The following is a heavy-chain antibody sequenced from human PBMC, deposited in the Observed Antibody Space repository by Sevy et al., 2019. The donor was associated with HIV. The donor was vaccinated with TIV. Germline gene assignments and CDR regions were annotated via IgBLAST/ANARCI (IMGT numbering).Heavy chain of an antibody. Sequence: GGSLRLSCAASGLTFSHYAMHWIRQAPGKGLEWVAAISFDGASRNYADSVRGRFTISRDDSKNTVYLHMRGLRSEDTAVYFCAKDHAVTTEWVVFDSWGQGTLVTVSS. CDR3: AKDHAVTTEWVVFDS. V-gene: IGHV3-30*18. J-gene: IGHJ4*02. CDR1: GLTFSHYA. CDR2: ISFDGASR. D-gene: IGHD4-17*01.